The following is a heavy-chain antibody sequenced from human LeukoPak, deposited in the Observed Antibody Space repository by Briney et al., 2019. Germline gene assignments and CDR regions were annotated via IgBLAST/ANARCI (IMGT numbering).Heavy chain of an antibody. D-gene: IGHD4-17*01. Sequence: PSETLSLTCTVSGGSISSSSYYWGWIRQPPGKGLEWIGSIYYSGSTYYNPSLKSRVTISVDTSKNQFSLKLSSVTAADTAVYYCATVTTSLDGWFDPWGQGTLVTVSS. V-gene: IGHV4-39*01. J-gene: IGHJ5*02. CDR1: GGSISSSSYY. CDR2: IYYSGST. CDR3: ATVTTSLDGWFDP.